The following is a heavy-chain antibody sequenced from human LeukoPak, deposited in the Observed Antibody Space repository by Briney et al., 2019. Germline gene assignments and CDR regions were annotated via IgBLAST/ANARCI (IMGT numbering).Heavy chain of an antibody. CDR3: AREPYYDSSGYCLDY. V-gene: IGHV3-30*02. CDR1: GFTFHNYD. D-gene: IGHD3-22*01. Sequence: GGSLRLSCATSGFTFHNYDMHWVRQAPGKGLEWVAFIQFDGSNKYYADSVKGRFTISRDNAKNSLYLQMNSLRVEDTAVYYCAREPYYDSSGYCLDYWGQGTLVTVSS. J-gene: IGHJ4*02. CDR2: IQFDGSNK.